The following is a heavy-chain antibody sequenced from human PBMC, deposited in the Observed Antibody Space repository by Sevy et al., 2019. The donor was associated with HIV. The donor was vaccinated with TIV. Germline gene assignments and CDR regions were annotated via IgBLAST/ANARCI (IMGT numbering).Heavy chain of an antibody. J-gene: IGHJ6*02. CDR2: IRYDGSNK. V-gene: IGHV3-33*01. CDR3: ARDRLGITISAEWGGGMDV. Sequence: GGSLRLSCAASGFTLSSYGMHWVRQAPGKGLEWVAVIRYDGSNKYYADSVKGRCTISRDNSKITLYLQMNSLRAEDTAVYYCARDRLGITISAEWGGGMDVWGQGTTVTVSS. D-gene: IGHD3-3*01. CDR1: GFTLSSYG.